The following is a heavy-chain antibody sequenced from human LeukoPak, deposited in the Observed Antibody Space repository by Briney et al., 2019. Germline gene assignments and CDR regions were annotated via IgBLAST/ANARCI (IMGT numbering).Heavy chain of an antibody. CDR1: GGSTNSHY. CDR3: VRRDTGWNYFDY. Sequence: SETLSLTCAVSGGSTNSHYWGWIRQPPGKGLQWIGDSYYTGKNNYNPSLKSRVTISLDTSKDHLSLKLTSVLAADTAIYYCVRRDTGWNYFDYWGQGILVTVSS. V-gene: IGHV4-59*08. J-gene: IGHJ4*02. CDR2: SYYTGKN. D-gene: IGHD6-19*01.